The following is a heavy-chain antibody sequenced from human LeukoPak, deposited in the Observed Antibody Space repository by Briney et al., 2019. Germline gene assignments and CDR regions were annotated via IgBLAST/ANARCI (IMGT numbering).Heavy chain of an antibody. CDR2: ISYDGSNK. Sequence: GGSLRLSCAASGFTFSSYGMHWVRQAPGKGLEWVAVISYDGSNKYYADSVKGRFTISRDNSKNTLYLQMNSLRPDDTAVYYCARRTAASVLDDWSQGTLLTVSS. V-gene: IGHV3-30*03. CDR3: ARRTAASVLDD. CDR1: GFTFSSYG. D-gene: IGHD6-13*01. J-gene: IGHJ4*02.